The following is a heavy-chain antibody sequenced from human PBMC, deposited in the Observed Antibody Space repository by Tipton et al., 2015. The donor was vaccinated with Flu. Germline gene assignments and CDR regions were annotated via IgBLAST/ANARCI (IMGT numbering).Heavy chain of an antibody. V-gene: IGHV4-59*01. D-gene: IGHD3-3*02. CDR2: IYYSGSP. Sequence: TLSLTCTVSGGSISSYYWSWIRQPPGKGLEYIGYIYYSGSPNYNPSLKSRVTISVDTSKNQFSLKLTSVTAADTALYFCARISSFGAPTEHWGQGIQVSVSS. J-gene: IGHJ4*02. CDR1: GGSISSYY. CDR3: ARISSFGAPTEH.